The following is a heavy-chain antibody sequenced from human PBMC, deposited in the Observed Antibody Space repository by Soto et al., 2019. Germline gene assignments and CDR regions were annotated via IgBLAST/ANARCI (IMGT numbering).Heavy chain of an antibody. V-gene: IGHV1-69*13. J-gene: IGHJ6*02. CDR2: IIPIFGTA. D-gene: IGHD6-6*01. Sequence: ASVKVSCKASGGTFSSYAISWLRQAPGQGLEWMGGIIPIFGTANYAQKFQGRVTITADESMSTAYMELCSLRSEDTAVYYCARGDSSSSSRYPDAYYYYYYGMDVWGQGTTVTVSS. CDR3: ARGDSSSSSRYPDAYYYYYYGMDV. CDR1: GGTFSSYA.